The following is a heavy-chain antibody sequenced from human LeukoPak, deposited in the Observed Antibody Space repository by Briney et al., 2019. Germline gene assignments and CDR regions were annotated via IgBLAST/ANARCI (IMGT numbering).Heavy chain of an antibody. CDR2: IYYSGST. Sequence: ASETLSLTCAVYGGSFSGYYWSWIRQPPGKGLEWIGYIYYSGSTNYNPSLKSRVTISVDTSKNQFSLKLSSVTAADTAVYYCARELGAAYFDYWGQGTLVTVSS. CDR3: ARELGAAYFDY. D-gene: IGHD2-15*01. V-gene: IGHV4-59*01. J-gene: IGHJ4*02. CDR1: GGSFSGYY.